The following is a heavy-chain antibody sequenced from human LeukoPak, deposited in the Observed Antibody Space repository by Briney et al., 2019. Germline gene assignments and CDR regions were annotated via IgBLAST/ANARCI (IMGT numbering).Heavy chain of an antibody. D-gene: IGHD2-2*01. CDR3: ARRKDIVVVPAVRGAFDY. V-gene: IGHV4-34*01. J-gene: IGHJ4*02. Sequence: PSETLSLTCAVYGGSFSGYYWSWIRQPPGKGLEWSVEINHSGSTNYNPSLKSRVTISVDTSKNQFSLKLSSVTAADTAVYYCARRKDIVVVPAVRGAFDYWGQGTLVTVSS. CDR2: INHSGST. CDR1: GGSFSGYY.